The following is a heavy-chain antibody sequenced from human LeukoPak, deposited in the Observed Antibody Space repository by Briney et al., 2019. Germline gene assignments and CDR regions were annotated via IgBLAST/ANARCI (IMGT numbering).Heavy chain of an antibody. V-gene: IGHV1-69*04. J-gene: IGHJ4*02. CDR2: IIPILGIA. D-gene: IGHD6-19*01. CDR1: GGTFSSYA. CDR3: ATIAVAMSIDY. Sequence: SVKVSCKASGGTFSSYAISWVRQAPGQGLEWMGRIIPILGIANYAQKFQGRVTITADKSTSTAYMELSSLRSEDTAVYYCATIAVAMSIDYWGQGTLVTVSS.